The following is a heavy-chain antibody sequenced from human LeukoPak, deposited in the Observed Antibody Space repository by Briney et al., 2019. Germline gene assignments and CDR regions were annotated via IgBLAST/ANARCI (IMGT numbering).Heavy chain of an antibody. Sequence: SGGSLRLSCAASGFTFDDYAMHWVRQAPGKGLEWVSLISWDGGSTYYADSVKGRFTISRDNSKSSLYLQMNSLRAEDTALYYCAKGDDYSNSGGSHYWGQGTLVTVSS. J-gene: IGHJ4*02. CDR1: GFTFDDYA. V-gene: IGHV3-43D*03. D-gene: IGHD4-11*01. CDR3: AKGDDYSNSGGSHY. CDR2: ISWDGGST.